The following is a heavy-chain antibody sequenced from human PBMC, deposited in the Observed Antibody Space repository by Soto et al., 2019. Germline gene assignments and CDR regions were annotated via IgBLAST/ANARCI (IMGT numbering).Heavy chain of an antibody. V-gene: IGHV4-38-2*02. Sequence: SETLSLTCLASGFPISSPYSWGWIRQPPGKGLEWIGSISHTGTTSYSPSLTSRVSISVDTSKNQVSLKLTTVTAADTAAYFCARVTMVIRDSDHFGVDVWGHGTTVPVSS. CDR1: GFPISSPYS. CDR2: ISHTGTT. CDR3: ARVTMVIRDSDHFGVDV. D-gene: IGHD4-17*01. J-gene: IGHJ6*02.